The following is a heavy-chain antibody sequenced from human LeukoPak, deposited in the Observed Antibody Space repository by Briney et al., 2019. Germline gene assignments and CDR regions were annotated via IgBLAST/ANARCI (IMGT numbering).Heavy chain of an antibody. J-gene: IGHJ4*02. V-gene: IGHV4-34*01. Sequence: SETLSLTCAVYGGSFSGYYWSWIRQPPGKGLEWIGEINHSGSTNYNPSLKSRVTISVDTSKNQFSLQLNSVTPEDTAVYFCARGRSGNHVSLFEYWGQGTLVTVSS. CDR1: GGSFSGYY. D-gene: IGHD3-3*01. CDR3: ARGRSGNHVSLFEY. CDR2: INHSGST.